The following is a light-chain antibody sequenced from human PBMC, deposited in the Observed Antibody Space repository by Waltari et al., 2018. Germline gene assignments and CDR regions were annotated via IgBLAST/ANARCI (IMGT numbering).Light chain of an antibody. J-gene: IGKJ4*01. Sequence: EYVLTQSPATLSLSPGERATLSCRVSQSVSSSYLAWYQQNPGQPPRLLIYGGSIRATGIPDRFSGSGSGTDFTLTISNLQAEDVAVYYCQQHYSAPLTFGGGTKVEIK. CDR2: GGS. CDR1: QSVSSSY. CDR3: QQHYSAPLT. V-gene: IGKV3-20*01.